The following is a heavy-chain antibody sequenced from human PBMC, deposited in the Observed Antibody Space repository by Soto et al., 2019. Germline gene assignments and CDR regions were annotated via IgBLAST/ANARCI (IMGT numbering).Heavy chain of an antibody. V-gene: IGHV1-46*03. CDR1: GYTFTSHY. Sequence: ASVKVSCKASGYTFTSHYMHWVRQAPGQGLEWMGILNPSGGTTIYAHNFQGRVTMTRDTSTSTVYMDLSSLRSEDTAVYYCARAPMALAGTALDYWGQGTLVTVS. D-gene: IGHD6-19*01. CDR3: ARAPMALAGTALDY. CDR2: LNPSGGTT. J-gene: IGHJ4*02.